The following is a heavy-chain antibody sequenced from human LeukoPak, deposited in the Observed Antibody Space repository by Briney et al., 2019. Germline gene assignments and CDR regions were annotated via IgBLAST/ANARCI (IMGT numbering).Heavy chain of an antibody. V-gene: IGHV5-51*01. D-gene: IGHD2-2*01. CDR1: GYRFNTYW. CDR2: IYPGDSDT. Sequence: GGSLRLSCKGSGYRFNTYWISWVRQMPGKGLEWMGIIYPGDSDTRYSPSFQGQVTMSADKSINTAYLQWSSLKASDTAMYYCARRQGCSSTSCPPDSWGQGTLVTVSS. J-gene: IGHJ4*02. CDR3: ARRQGCSSTSCPPDS.